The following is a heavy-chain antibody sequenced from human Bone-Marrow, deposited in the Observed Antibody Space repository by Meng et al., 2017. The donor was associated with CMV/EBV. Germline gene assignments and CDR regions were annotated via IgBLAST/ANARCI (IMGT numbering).Heavy chain of an antibody. CDR1: GDSVRSGDYY. CDR2: IHSSGSA. D-gene: IGHD2-21*01. J-gene: IGHJ6*02. V-gene: IGHV4-30-4*08. CDR3: AGDIPAYGMDV. Sequence: LRLSCTVAGDSVRSGDYYWTWIRQPPGKGLEWIGNIHSSGSANYSPSLKSRVIMSVDTSKNQFSLKVSSVTASDTAVYYCAGDIPAYGMDVWGPGTTVTVSS.